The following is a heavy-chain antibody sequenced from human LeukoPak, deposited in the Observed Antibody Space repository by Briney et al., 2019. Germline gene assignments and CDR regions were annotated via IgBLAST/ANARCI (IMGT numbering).Heavy chain of an antibody. Sequence: GGSLRLSCAASGFTFDDYGMSWVRQAPGKGLQWVSGINWNGGSTGYADSVKGRFTISRDNAKNSLYLQMNSQRAEDTALYYCARGGKAMVTLSYYYYYMDVWGKGTTVTVSS. D-gene: IGHD5-18*01. V-gene: IGHV3-20*04. CDR3: ARGGKAMVTLSYYYYYMDV. CDR2: INWNGGST. CDR1: GFTFDDYG. J-gene: IGHJ6*03.